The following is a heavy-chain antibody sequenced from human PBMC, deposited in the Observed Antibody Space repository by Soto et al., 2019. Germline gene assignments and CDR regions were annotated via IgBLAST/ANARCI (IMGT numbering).Heavy chain of an antibody. J-gene: IGHJ6*02. CDR3: ARGQFHHVSNYYYALDV. CDR1: GGTFSSYA. Sequence: QVQLVQSGAEVKKPGSSVKVSCKASGGTFSSYAISWVRQAPGQGLEWMGGFIPMFNRPHSARKFQGRVTITAEEYTSTAYMDLSSLRSEDTAVYYCARGQFHHVSNYYYALDVWGQGTTVTVSS. V-gene: IGHV1-69*01. CDR2: FIPMFNRP.